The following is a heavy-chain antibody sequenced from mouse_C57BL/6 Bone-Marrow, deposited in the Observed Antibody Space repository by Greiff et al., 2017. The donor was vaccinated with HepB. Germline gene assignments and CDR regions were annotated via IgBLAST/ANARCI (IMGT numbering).Heavy chain of an antibody. CDR1: GYTFTSYG. CDR3: ARDGYYLWYFDV. V-gene: IGHV1-81*01. CDR2: IYPRSGNT. Sequence: VQLQQSGAELARPGASVKLSCKASGYTFTSYGISWVKQRTGQGLEWIGEIYPRSGNTYYNEKFKGKATLTADKSSSTAYMELRSLTSEDSAVYFCARDGYYLWYFDVWGTGTTVTVSS. D-gene: IGHD2-3*01. J-gene: IGHJ1*03.